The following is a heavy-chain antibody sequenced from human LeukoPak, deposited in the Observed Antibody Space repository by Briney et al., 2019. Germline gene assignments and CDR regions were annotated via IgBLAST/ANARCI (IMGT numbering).Heavy chain of an antibody. CDR1: GGSISSYY. J-gene: IGHJ4*02. V-gene: IGHV4-4*07. D-gene: IGHD3-10*01. Sequence: PSETLSLTCTVSGGSISSYYWSWIRQPAGKGLEWIGRIYTSGSTNYNPSLKSRVTMSVDTSKNQFSLKLSSVTAADTAVYYCAREGITMVRGVISLFDYWGQGTLVTVSS. CDR2: IYTSGST. CDR3: AREGITMVRGVISLFDY.